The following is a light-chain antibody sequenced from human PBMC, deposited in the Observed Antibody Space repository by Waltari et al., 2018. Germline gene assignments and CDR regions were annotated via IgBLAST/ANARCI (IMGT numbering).Light chain of an antibody. V-gene: IGLV2-14*03. CDR2: EVS. CDR1: GSDIGNYIY. Sequence: HSALTQPASVSGSPGQTVTISCTGTGSDIGNYIYVSWYQQHSGKAPKLLIYEVSRRPSEISNRFSGSKSGNMASLVISGFLGEDEALYFCSSYTDIHTWVFGGGTTVTVL. CDR3: SSYTDIHTWV. J-gene: IGLJ3*02.